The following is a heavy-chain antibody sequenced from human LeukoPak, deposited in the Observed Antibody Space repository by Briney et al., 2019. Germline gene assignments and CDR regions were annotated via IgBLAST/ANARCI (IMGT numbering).Heavy chain of an antibody. CDR2: IIPIFGTA. CDR1: GGTFSSYA. D-gene: IGHD3-10*01. J-gene: IGHJ4*02. CDR3: ARPGYGSGSYYM. V-gene: IGHV1-69*05. Sequence: RASVKVSCKASGGTFSSYAISWVRQAPGQGLEWMGRIIPIFGTANYAQKFHGRVTITTDESTSTAYMELSSLRPEDTAVYYCARPGYGSGSYYMWGQGTLVTVSS.